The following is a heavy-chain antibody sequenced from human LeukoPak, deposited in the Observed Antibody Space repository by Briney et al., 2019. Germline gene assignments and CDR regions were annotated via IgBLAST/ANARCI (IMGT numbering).Heavy chain of an antibody. D-gene: IGHD4-17*01. CDR3: AKSFGNVEYGDYPISTGY. V-gene: IGHV3-23*01. Sequence: GGSLRLSCAASGFTFSSYAMSWVRQAPGKGLEWVSAISGSGGSTYYADSVKGRFTISRDNSKNTLYLQMNSLRAEDTAVYYCAKSFGNVEYGDYPISTGYWGQGTLVTVSS. CDR2: ISGSGGST. J-gene: IGHJ4*02. CDR1: GFTFSSYA.